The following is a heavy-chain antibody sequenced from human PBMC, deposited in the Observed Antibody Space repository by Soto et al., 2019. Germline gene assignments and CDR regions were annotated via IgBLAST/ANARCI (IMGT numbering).Heavy chain of an antibody. Sequence: QVQLVQSGAEVKKPGSSVKVSCKASGGTFSSYAISWVRQAPGQGLEWMGGIIPIFGTANYAQKFQGRVTITADESTSTAYMELSSLRSEDTAVYYCARGPRDCSGGSCYYYYSMDVWGQGTTVTVSS. CDR3: ARGPRDCSGGSCYYYYSMDV. CDR1: GGTFSSYA. V-gene: IGHV1-69*01. D-gene: IGHD2-15*01. J-gene: IGHJ6*02. CDR2: IIPIFGTA.